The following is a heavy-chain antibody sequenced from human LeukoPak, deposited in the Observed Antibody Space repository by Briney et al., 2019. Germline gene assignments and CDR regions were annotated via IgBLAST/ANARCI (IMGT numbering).Heavy chain of an antibody. V-gene: IGHV4-34*01. CDR3: ARIGEYVSNYYYYMDV. D-gene: IGHD3-10*01. J-gene: IGHJ6*03. Sequence: SETPSLTCAVYGGSFSGYYWSWIRQPPGKGLEWIGEINHSGSTNYNPSLKSRVTISVDTSKNQFSLKLSSVTAADTAVYYCARIGEYVSNYYYYMDVWGKGTTVTVSS. CDR1: GGSFSGYY. CDR2: INHSGST.